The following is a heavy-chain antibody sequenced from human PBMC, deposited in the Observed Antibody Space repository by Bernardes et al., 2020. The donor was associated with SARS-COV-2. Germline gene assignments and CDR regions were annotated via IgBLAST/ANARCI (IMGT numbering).Heavy chain of an antibody. J-gene: IGHJ2*01. CDR2: INDSGST. CDR1: SGSFSGYY. CDR3: ARGSAAVVSHFMLLFANWYFDL. D-gene: IGHD2-15*01. Sequence: SETLSLTCAVYSGSFSGYYWSWIRQTPGKGLEWIGEINDSGSTKYNPALKSRVTISVDPSKNHFSLKLNSVTAADTAVYYCARGSAAVVSHFMLLFANWYFDLWSRGTLVTVSS. V-gene: IGHV4-34*01.